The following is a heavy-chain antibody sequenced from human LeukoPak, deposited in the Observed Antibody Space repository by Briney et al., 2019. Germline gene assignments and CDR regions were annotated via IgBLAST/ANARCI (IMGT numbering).Heavy chain of an antibody. D-gene: IGHD2-2*01. CDR3: ARAVQYCSSTSCRPYYFDY. CDR1: GFTFNSYS. J-gene: IGHJ4*02. Sequence: GGSLRLSCAASGFTFNSYSMNWIRQAPGKGLEWVSSISSSSSYIYYADSVKGRFTISRDNAKNSLYLQMNSLRAEDTAVYYCARAVQYCSSTSCRPYYFDYWGQGTLVTVSS. CDR2: ISSSSSYI. V-gene: IGHV3-21*01.